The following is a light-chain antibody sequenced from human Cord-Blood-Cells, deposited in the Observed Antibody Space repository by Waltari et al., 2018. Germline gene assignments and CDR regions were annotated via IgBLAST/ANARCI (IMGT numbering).Light chain of an antibody. CDR3: QQYGSSPPIT. CDR1: QSVSSSY. V-gene: IGKV3-20*01. Sequence: EIVLTQSPGTLSLSPGERATLSCRAGQSVSSSYLAWYQQKPGKAPRLLIYGASSRATGIPDRFSGSGSGTDFTLTISRLGAEDFAVYYCQQYGSSPPITFGPGTKVDIK. J-gene: IGKJ3*01. CDR2: GAS.